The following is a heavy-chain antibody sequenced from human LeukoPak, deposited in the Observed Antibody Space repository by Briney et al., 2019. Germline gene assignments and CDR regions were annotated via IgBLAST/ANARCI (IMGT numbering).Heavy chain of an antibody. CDR3: AKGPRDSSGWWEFLGEVIDY. CDR1: GFTFSSYA. V-gene: IGHV3-23*01. Sequence: GGSLRLSCAASGFTFSSYAMNWVRQAPGKGLEWVSGISGSGGNTYNADSVKGRFTISRDNSKNTLYLQMNSLRAEDTAVYYCAKGPRDSSGWWEFLGEVIDYWGQGTLVTVSS. CDR2: ISGSGGNT. J-gene: IGHJ4*02. D-gene: IGHD6-19*01.